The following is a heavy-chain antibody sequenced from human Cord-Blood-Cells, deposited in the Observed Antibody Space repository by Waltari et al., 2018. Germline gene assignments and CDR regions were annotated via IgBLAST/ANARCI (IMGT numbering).Heavy chain of an antibody. J-gene: IGHJ4*02. D-gene: IGHD6-13*01. CDR3: AKVYLYSSSWYYFDY. CDR1: GFTFDDYA. Sequence: EVQLVESGGGLVQPGRSLRLSCAASGFTFDDYAMHWVRQAPGKGLAWVSGISWNSGSIGYADSVKGRFTISRDNAKNSLYLQMNSLRAEDTALYYCAKVYLYSSSWYYFDYWGQGTLVTVSS. CDR2: ISWNSGSI. V-gene: IGHV3-9*01.